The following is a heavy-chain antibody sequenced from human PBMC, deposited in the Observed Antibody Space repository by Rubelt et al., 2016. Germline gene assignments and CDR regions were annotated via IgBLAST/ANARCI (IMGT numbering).Heavy chain of an antibody. V-gene: IGHV1-69*01. CDR1: GGTFSSYA. Sequence: QVQLVQSGAEVKKPGSSVKVSCKASGGTFSSYAISWVRQAPGHGLEWIGGIIPIFGTANYAQKIQGRVTITTDETTRTAYMGMSRRRAEDPAVYYCATPPGVGKYWGQGTLVTVSS. CDR2: IIPIFGTA. J-gene: IGHJ4*02. D-gene: IGHD2-8*01. CDR3: ATPPGVGKY.